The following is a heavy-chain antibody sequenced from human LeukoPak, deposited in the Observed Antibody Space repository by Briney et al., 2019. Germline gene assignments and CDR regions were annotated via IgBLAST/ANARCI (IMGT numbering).Heavy chain of an antibody. D-gene: IGHD3-9*01. CDR2: IIPIFGTA. Sequence: SVKVSCKPSRGTFSSYAISWVRQAPGQGLEWMGGIIPIFGTANYAQKFQGRVTITADESTSTAYMELSSLRSEDTAVYYCARDGHTGATIFHWFDPWGQGTLVTVSS. CDR3: ARDGHTGATIFHWFDP. V-gene: IGHV1-69*01. J-gene: IGHJ5*02. CDR1: RGTFSSYA.